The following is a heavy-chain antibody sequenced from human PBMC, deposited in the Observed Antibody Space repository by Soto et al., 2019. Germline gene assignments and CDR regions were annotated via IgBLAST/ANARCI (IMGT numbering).Heavy chain of an antibody. CDR3: ARGGEASSGWYYYFHY. CDR2: ISYDGSNK. CDR1: GFTFSSYA. Sequence: QVQLVDSGGGVGQPGRSLRLSCAASGFTFSSYAMHWVCQPPGKGLEWVPVISYDGSNKYYADSVKGRFTISRDNSKNTLYLPMHSLRAEDIGGYYCARGGEASSGWYYYFHYWGQGTLVTVSS. D-gene: IGHD6-19*01. J-gene: IGHJ4*02. V-gene: IGHV3-30-3*01.